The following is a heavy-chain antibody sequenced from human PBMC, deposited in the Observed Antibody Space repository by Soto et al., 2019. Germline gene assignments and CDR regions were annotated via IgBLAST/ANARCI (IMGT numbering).Heavy chain of an antibody. CDR1: GYTFTSYA. J-gene: IGHJ6*02. CDR2: INPNSGGT. D-gene: IGHD2-15*01. V-gene: IGHV1-2*04. CDR3: ARSQSSYCSGGSCYHYGMDV. Sequence: ASVKVSCKASGYTFTSYAMHWVRQAPGQGLERMGWINPNSGGTNYAQKFQGWVTMTRDTSISTAYMELSRLRSDDTAVYYCARSQSSYCSGGSCYHYGMDVWGQGTTVTVSS.